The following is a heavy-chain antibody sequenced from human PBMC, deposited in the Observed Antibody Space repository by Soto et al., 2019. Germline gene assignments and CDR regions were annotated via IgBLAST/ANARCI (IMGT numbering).Heavy chain of an antibody. D-gene: IGHD3-10*01. J-gene: IGHJ3*02. CDR1: GYNFVGFW. CDR3: AKDRGRPDAFNI. V-gene: IGHV3-74*01. CDR2: IDNGGTNT. Sequence: GGSLRLSCAGSGYNFVGFWMHWVRQAPGKGLVWVSRIDNGGTNTVYADAVKGRFTISRDNAKNTLYLQMNSLRAEDTAVYYCAKDRGRPDAFNIWGQGTMVTVSS.